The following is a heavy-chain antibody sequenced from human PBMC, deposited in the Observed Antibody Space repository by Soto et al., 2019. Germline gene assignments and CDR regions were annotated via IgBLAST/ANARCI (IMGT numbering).Heavy chain of an antibody. D-gene: IGHD7-27*01. J-gene: IGHJ5*02. CDR2: IYSGGNT. CDR1: GFTVSNNY. Sequence: EVQLVESGGGLVQPGESLRLSCAASGFTVSNNYMSWVRQAPGKGQEWVSFIYSGGNTYYADSVKGRFTISRDKSKNTLYLQMNNLRVEDTAVYYCTRRPGSWGQGTLVTVSS. CDR3: TRRPGS. V-gene: IGHV3-66*01.